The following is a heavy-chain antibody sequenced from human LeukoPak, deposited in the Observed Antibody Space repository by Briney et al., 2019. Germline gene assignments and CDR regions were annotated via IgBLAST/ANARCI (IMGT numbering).Heavy chain of an antibody. CDR2: IYYSGST. Sequence: SETLSLTCTVSGGSISSYYWSWIRQPPGKGLEWIGYIYYSGSTNYNPSLKSRVTISVDTSKNQFSLKLSSVTAADMAVYYCARGGSTGTNLNWVDPWGQGTLVTVSS. V-gene: IGHV4-59*01. CDR3: ARGGSTGTNLNWVDP. CDR1: GGSISSYY. D-gene: IGHD1-1*01. J-gene: IGHJ5*02.